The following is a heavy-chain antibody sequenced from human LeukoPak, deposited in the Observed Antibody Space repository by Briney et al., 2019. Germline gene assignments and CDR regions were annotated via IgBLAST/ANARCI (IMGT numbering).Heavy chain of an antibody. D-gene: IGHD3-3*01. V-gene: IGHV3-23*01. CDR1: GFTFSSYA. J-gene: IGHJ3*02. CDR2: ISGSGGST. CDR3: AKDLPLFYDFWSGYGAFDI. Sequence: PGGSLRLSCAASGFTFSSYAMSWVRQAPGKGLEWVSAISGSGGSTYYADSVKGRFTISRDNSKNTLYLQMNSLRAEDTAVYYCAKDLPLFYDFWSGYGAFDIWGQGTMVTVSS.